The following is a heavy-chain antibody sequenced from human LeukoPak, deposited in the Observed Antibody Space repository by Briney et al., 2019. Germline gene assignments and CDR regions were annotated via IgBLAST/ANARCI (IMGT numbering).Heavy chain of an antibody. Sequence: SETLSLTCTVSGASISSYHWSWIRQPPGKGLEWIGCFFYSGKTNYKSSFLSRLTISVDTSKNQFSLKLSSVTAADTAVYYCASHSSSWAGGDYWGQGTLVTVSS. D-gene: IGHD6-13*01. V-gene: IGHV4-59*08. J-gene: IGHJ4*02. CDR2: FFYSGKT. CDR1: GASISSYH. CDR3: ASHSSSWAGGDY.